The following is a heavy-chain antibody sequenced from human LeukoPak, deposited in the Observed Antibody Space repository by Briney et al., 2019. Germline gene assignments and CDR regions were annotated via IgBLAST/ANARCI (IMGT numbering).Heavy chain of an antibody. CDR1: GHTLIALS. D-gene: IGHD1-1*01. J-gene: IGHJ4*02. V-gene: IGHV1-24*01. CDR2: FEPEDGET. CDR3: AASSPQNWKTHEY. Sequence: ASVTVSCKVSGHTLIALSMHWVRQAPGKGVEWLVGFEPEDGETIYAQQFQGRVTMPEDTSTDTAYMELSSLRSEDTAVYYCAASSPQNWKTHEYWGQGTLVTVSS.